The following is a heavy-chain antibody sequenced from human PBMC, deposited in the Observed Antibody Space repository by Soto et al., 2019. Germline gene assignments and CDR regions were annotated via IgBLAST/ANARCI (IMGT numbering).Heavy chain of an antibody. D-gene: IGHD3-9*01. Sequence: QMQLQQWGAGLLKPSETLSLTCVVSGGSFSTYYYNWIRQSPGKGLEWIGEINHSGSNNYSPSLKSRVTMSLDTSKNQFSLKLTSVTAADTAVYYCARGGSNDWQVAFDIWGQGTMVTVSS. CDR1: GGSFSTYY. V-gene: IGHV4-34*01. CDR3: ARGGSNDWQVAFDI. J-gene: IGHJ3*02. CDR2: INHSGSN.